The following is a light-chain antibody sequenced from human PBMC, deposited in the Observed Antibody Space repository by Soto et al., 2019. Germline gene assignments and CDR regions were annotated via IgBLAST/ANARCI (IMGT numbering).Light chain of an antibody. CDR1: QSLGQS. CDR3: QHYKSWPPFT. Sequence: EIVMTQSPATLSVSPGDSATLSCRAGQSLGQSLAWYQQKAGQAPRLLIYGASTRATGIPARFSGSGSGTEFTLTISSLQSEDFAVYYCQHYKSWPPFTFGQGTRLEI. V-gene: IGKV3-15*01. CDR2: GAS. J-gene: IGKJ5*01.